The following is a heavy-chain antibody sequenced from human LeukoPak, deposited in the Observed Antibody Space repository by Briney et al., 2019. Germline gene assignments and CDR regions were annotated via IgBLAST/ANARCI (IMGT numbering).Heavy chain of an antibody. J-gene: IGHJ4*02. CDR2: IIGSSGST. Sequence: GGPLNPSFLFSEFGFNNFPWIGFGRAQGRGLEGFHFIIGSSGSTFYADSVKGRFTISRDKSKNTLYLQMNSLRAEDTAVYYCAKGAYDYIEIAYFDYWGQGSLVTVSS. V-gene: IGHV3-23*01. D-gene: IGHD5-12*01. CDR3: AKGAYDYIEIAYFDY. CDR1: EFGFNNFP.